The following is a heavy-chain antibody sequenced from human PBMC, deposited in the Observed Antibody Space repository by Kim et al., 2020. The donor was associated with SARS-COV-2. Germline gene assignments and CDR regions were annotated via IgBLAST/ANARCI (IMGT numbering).Heavy chain of an antibody. Sequence: SVKVSCKASGCIFSSHYIHWVRQAPGQGLEWMGGINPVFDVANYAQKFQGRVTITPDASASTAYMELHSLTSDDTAVYYCARSAPEGQCRSGSKRYY. J-gene: IGHJ4*01. CDR2: INPVFDVA. D-gene: IGHD3-3*01. V-gene: IGHV1-69*13. CDR1: GCIFSSHY. CDR3: ARSAPEGQCRSGSKRYY.